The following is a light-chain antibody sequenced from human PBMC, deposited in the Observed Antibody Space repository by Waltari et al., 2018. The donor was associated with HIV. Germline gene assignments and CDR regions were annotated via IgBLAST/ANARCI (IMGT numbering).Light chain of an antibody. V-gene: IGLV1-40*01. CDR3: QSYDSSLSGPRV. CDR2: GNS. Sequence: QSVLTQPPSVSGAPGQRVTISCTGSSSNIGAGYDVHWYQQLPGTAPKLLISGNSNRPSGVPDRFSGSKSGTSASLAITGLQAEDEADYYCQSYDSSLSGPRVFGTGTKVTVL. CDR1: SSNIGAGYD. J-gene: IGLJ1*01.